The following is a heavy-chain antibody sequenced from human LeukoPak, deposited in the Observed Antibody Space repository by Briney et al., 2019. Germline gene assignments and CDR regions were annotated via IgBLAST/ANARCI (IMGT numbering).Heavy chain of an antibody. D-gene: IGHD2-2*01. CDR2: INPNSGGT. J-gene: IGHJ4*02. CDR3: AREMTSSIDY. CDR1: GYTFTSLD. Sequence: ASVKVSCKTSGYTFTSLDINWVRQAPGQGLEWMGWINPNSGGTNYAQKFQGRVTMTRDTSISTAYMELSRLRSDDTAVYYCAREMTSSIDYWGQGTLVTVSS. V-gene: IGHV1-2*02.